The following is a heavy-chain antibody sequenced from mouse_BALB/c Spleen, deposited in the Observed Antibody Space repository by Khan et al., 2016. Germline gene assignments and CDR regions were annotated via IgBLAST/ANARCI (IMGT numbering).Heavy chain of an antibody. V-gene: IGHV3-1*02. J-gene: IGHJ4*01. CDR1: GYSITGGYS. Sequence: EVQLQESGPDLVKPSQSLSLTCTVTGYSITGGYSWHWIRQFPGNKLEWMGYIHYSGSTNYNPSLKSRISITRDTSKNQFFLQLNSVTTEDTATYYCARYVYYAIDYWGQGTSVTVSS. CDR3: ARYVYYAIDY. CDR2: IHYSGST.